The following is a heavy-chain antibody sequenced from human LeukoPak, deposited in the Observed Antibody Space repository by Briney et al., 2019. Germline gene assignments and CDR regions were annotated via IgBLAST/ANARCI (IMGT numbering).Heavy chain of an antibody. J-gene: IGHJ4*02. D-gene: IGHD1-26*01. CDR3: ARDFGSEEWELLPGDY. V-gene: IGHV1-18*01. CDR1: GYTFTSYG. Sequence: ASVKVSCKASGYTFTSYGISWVRQAPGQGLEWMGWTSAYNGNTNYAQKLQGRVTMTTDTSTSTAYMELRSLRSDDTAVYYCARDFGSEEWELLPGDYWGQGTLVTVSS. CDR2: TSAYNGNT.